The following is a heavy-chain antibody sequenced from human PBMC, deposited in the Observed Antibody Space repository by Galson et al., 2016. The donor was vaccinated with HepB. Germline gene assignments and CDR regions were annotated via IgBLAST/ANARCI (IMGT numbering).Heavy chain of an antibody. CDR3: ASDDYFRLGY. CDR2: ITSSGDTM. CDR1: GFIFSVYN. D-gene: IGHD3-16*01. J-gene: IGHJ4*02. V-gene: IGHV3-48*02. Sequence: SLRLSCAASGFIFSVYNMNWARQAPGKGLEWIAWITSSGDTMYYADSVKGRFTISRDNAKNSLYLEMNSLRDEDTAVYYCASDDYFRLGYWGQGTLVTVSS.